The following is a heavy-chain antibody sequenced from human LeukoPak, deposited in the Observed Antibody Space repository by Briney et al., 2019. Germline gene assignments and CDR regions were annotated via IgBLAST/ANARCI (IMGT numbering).Heavy chain of an antibody. D-gene: IGHD1-7*01. Sequence: PGGSLRLSCAASGFTFSSCGMHWVRQAPGKGLEWVAFIPYDGSDKYYADSVKGRFTISRDNSKNTLYLQMNSLRVDDTAVYYCAKDRSPSNWNYYFDSWGQGTLVTLSS. CDR1: GFTFSSCG. V-gene: IGHV3-30*02. CDR3: AKDRSPSNWNYYFDS. CDR2: IPYDGSDK. J-gene: IGHJ4*02.